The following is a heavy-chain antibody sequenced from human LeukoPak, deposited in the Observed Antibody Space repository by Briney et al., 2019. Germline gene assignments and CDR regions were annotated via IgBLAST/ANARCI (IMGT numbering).Heavy chain of an antibody. V-gene: IGHV2-70*11. J-gene: IGHJ4*02. CDR1: GFSLSTSGMC. D-gene: IGHD3-22*01. Sequence: ASGPAPVKPTQTLTLTCTFSGFSLSTSGMCVSWIRQPPGKALEWLSRIDWDDDKYYSTSLKTRLTISKDTSKNQVVLTMTNMDPVDTATYYCARILDNDSSGYYVFDYWGQGTLVTVSS. CDR2: IDWDDDK. CDR3: ARILDNDSSGYYVFDY.